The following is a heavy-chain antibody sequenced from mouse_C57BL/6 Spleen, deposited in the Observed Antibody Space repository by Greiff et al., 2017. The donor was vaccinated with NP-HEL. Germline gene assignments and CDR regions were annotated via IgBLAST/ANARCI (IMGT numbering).Heavy chain of an antibody. D-gene: IGHD2-1*01. CDR1: GYTFTSYW. CDR2: IHPNSGST. V-gene: IGHV1-64*01. J-gene: IGHJ4*01. CDR3: ARSGGNYYAMDY. Sequence: VQLQQSGAELVKPGASVKLSCKASGYTFTSYWMHWVKQRPGQGLEWIGMIHPNSGSTNYNEKFKSKATLTVDKSSSTAYMQLRSLTSEDSAVYYCARSGGNYYAMDYGGQGTSVTVSS.